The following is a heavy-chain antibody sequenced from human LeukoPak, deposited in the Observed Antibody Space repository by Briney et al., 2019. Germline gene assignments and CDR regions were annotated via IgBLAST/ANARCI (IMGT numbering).Heavy chain of an antibody. CDR1: GFTVSSNY. J-gene: IGHJ4*02. V-gene: IGHV3-66*02. CDR3: ARDSGNYYFDY. D-gene: IGHD4-23*01. CDR2: IYSGGST. Sequence: GGSLRLSCAASGFTVSSNYMSWVRQAPGKGLEWVSVIYSGGSTYYADSVKGRFTISRDNSKNTLYLQMNSLRAEDTAVYYCARDSGNYYFDYWGQGTRVTVSS.